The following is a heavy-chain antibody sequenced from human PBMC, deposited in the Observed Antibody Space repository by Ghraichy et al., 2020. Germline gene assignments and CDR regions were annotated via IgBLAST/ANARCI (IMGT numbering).Heavy chain of an antibody. V-gene: IGHV1-2*02. D-gene: IGHD3-10*01. CDR2: INPNSGGT. J-gene: IGHJ4*02. CDR3: ARVRLYDSGRYYNGYYFNY. CDR1: GYTFTGYY. Sequence: ASVKVSCKTSGYTFTGYYMHWVRQAPGQGLEWMGWINPNSGGTNYAQKFQGRVTMTRDTSISSAYMELSRLRSDDTAVYYCARVRLYDSGRYYNGYYFNYGDRGTLVFVS.